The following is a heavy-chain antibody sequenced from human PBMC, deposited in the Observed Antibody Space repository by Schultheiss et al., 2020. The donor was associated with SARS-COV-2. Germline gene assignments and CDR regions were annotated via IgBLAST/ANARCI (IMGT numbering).Heavy chain of an antibody. CDR3: ARAHCSGGSCYYFDY. CDR2: ISSSSSYI. V-gene: IGHV3-21*05. Sequence: GGSLRLSCAASGFTFTSYSMNWVRQAPGKGLEWVSYISSSSSYIYYADSVKGRFTISRDNAKNSLYLQMNSLRAEDTAVYYCARAHCSGGSCYYFDYWGQGTLVTVSS. J-gene: IGHJ4*02. CDR1: GFTFTSYS. D-gene: IGHD2-15*01.